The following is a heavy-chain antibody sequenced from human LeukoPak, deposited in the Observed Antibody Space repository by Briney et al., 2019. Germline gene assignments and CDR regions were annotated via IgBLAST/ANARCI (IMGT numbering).Heavy chain of an antibody. CDR2: ISAYNGNT. V-gene: IGHV1-18*01. Sequence: GASVTVSFKASVYTFTNYGISWVRQAPGQGLDGMGWISAYNGNTNYAQKLQGRVTMTTDTSTSTAYMELRRLTSDDTAVYYCARDHRYSYGYSYYFDYWGQGTLVTVSS. CDR1: VYTFTNYG. CDR3: ARDHRYSYGYSYYFDY. J-gene: IGHJ4*02. D-gene: IGHD5-18*01.